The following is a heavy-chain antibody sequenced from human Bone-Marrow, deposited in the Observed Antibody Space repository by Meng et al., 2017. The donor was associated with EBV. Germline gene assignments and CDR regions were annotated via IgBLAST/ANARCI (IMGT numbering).Heavy chain of an antibody. CDR3: ARDRWELQKAFEY. V-gene: IGHV4-4*02. D-gene: IGHD1-26*01. J-gene: IGHJ4*02. Sequence: QRQEPGPGLVKPSGTLSLTWHVSGGSISNSNWWSWVRQPPGKGLEWIGEIYHSGSTNFNPSLKSRVTLSLDNSKNQFSLKLSSVTAADTAVYYCARDRWELQKAFEYWGQGTLVTVSS. CDR1: GGSISNSNW. CDR2: IYHSGST.